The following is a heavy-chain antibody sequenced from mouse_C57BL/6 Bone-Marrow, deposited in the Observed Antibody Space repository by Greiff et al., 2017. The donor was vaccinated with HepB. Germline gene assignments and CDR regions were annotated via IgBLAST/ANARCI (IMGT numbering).Heavy chain of an antibody. D-gene: IGHD2-4*01. Sequence: EVQLQQSGAELVRPGASVKLSCTASGFNIKDDYMHWVKQRPEQGLEWIGWIDPENGDTEYASKFQGKATITADTSSNTAYLQLSSLTSEDTAVYYCTTGYDYDPYAMDYWGQGTSVTVSS. CDR3: TTGYDYDPYAMDY. CDR1: GFNIKDDY. V-gene: IGHV14-4*01. J-gene: IGHJ4*01. CDR2: IDPENGDT.